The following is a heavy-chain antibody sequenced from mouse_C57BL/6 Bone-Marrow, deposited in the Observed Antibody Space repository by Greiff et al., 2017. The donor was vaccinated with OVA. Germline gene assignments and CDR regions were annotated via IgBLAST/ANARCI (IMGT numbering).Heavy chain of an antibody. CDR3: ARGTGPAWFAY. D-gene: IGHD4-1*01. J-gene: IGHJ3*01. V-gene: IGHV5-4*03. CDR2: ISDGGSYT. CDR1: GFTFSSYA. Sequence: DVMLVESGGGLVKPGGSLKLSCAASGFTFSSYAMSWVRQTPEKRLEWVATISDGGSYTYYPDNVKGRFTISRDNAKNNLYLQLSQLKSEDTAMYYGARGTGPAWFAYWGQGALVTVSA.